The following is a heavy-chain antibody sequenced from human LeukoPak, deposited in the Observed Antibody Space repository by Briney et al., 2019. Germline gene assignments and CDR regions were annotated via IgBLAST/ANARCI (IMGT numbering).Heavy chain of an antibody. D-gene: IGHD3-9*01. Sequence: GWSLRLSCAASGFTVSSNYMSWVRQAPGKGLEWVSVIYSGGSTYYADSVKGRFTISRDNSKNTLYLQMNSLRAEDTAVYYCARSDILTGHYYGMDVWGQGTTVTVSS. CDR3: ARSDILTGHYYGMDV. J-gene: IGHJ6*02. CDR1: GFTVSSNY. CDR2: IYSGGST. V-gene: IGHV3-66*01.